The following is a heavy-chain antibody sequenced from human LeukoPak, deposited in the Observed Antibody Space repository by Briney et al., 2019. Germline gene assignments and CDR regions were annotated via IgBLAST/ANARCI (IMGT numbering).Heavy chain of an antibody. CDR1: GYTFTSYG. CDR3: ARVELRWSGQLLFGKKNWFDP. CDR2: ISAYNGNT. D-gene: IGHD3-10*01. V-gene: IGHV1-18*01. J-gene: IGHJ5*02. Sequence: ASVKVSCKASGYTFTSYGIIWVRQAPGQGLEYMGWISAYNGNTHYARKFQGRVTMSTDTATSKAYMELRSLSSDDTAVYYCARVELRWSGQLLFGKKNWFDPWGQGTLVTVSS.